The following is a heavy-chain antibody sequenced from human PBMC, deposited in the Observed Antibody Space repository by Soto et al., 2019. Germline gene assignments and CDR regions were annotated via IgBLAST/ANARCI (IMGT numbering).Heavy chain of an antibody. V-gene: IGHV5-51*01. CDR3: ARNGVAVVPAAMSGFDY. CDR2: IYSGDSDT. J-gene: IGHJ4*02. CDR1: GYSFTSYW. Sequence: GESLKISCKGSGYSFTSYWISWVRQMPGKGLEWMGIIYSGDSDTRYSPSFQGQVTISADKSISTAYLQWSSLKASDTAMYYCARNGVAVVPAAMSGFDYWGQGTLVTVSS. D-gene: IGHD2-2*01.